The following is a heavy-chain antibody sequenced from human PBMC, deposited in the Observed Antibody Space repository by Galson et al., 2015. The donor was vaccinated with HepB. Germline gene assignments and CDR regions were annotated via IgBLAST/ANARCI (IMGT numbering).Heavy chain of an antibody. CDR2: ISSSSSYI. CDR1: GFTFSSYS. Sequence: SLRLSCAASGFTFSSYSMNWVRQAPGKGLEWVSSISSSSSYIYYADSVKGRFTISRDNAKNSLYLQMDSLRAEDTAVYYCARDSKPHYFGSASFPYYFDYWGQGTLVTVSS. V-gene: IGHV3-21*01. CDR3: ARDSKPHYFGSASFPYYFDY. J-gene: IGHJ4*02. D-gene: IGHD3-10*01.